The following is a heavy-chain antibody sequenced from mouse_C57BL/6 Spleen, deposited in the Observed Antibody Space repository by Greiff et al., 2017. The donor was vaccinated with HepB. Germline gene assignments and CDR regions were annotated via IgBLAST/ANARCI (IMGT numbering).Heavy chain of an antibody. Sequence: VKLMESGPGLVAPSQSLSITCTVSGFSLTSYAISWVRQPPGKGLEWLGVIWTGGGTNYNSALKSRLSISKDNSKSQVFLKMNSLQTDDTARYYCARNPTLSDGYYDAMDYWGQGTSVTVSS. D-gene: IGHD2-3*01. CDR2: IWTGGGT. J-gene: IGHJ4*01. V-gene: IGHV2-9-1*01. CDR3: ARNPTLSDGYYDAMDY. CDR1: GFSLTSYA.